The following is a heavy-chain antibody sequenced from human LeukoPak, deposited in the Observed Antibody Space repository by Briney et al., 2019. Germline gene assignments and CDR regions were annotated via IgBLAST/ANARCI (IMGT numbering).Heavy chain of an antibody. J-gene: IGHJ4*02. V-gene: IGHV1-2*06. CDR1: GYTFTGYY. D-gene: IGHD6-19*01. Sequence: EASVKVSCKASGYTFTGYYMHWVRQAPGQGLEWMGRINPNSGGTNYAKKFQGRVTMTRATSISTAYMERSRLRSDDTAVYYCARVKTVAGAHVDYWGQGTLVTVSS. CDR2: INPNSGGT. CDR3: ARVKTVAGAHVDY.